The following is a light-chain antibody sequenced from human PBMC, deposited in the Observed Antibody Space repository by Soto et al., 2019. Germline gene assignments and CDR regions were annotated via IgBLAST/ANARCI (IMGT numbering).Light chain of an antibody. CDR3: SSYAGSNNFI. V-gene: IGLV2-8*01. J-gene: IGLJ2*01. CDR1: SSDVGAYNY. CDR2: EVS. Sequence: ALTQPPSASGSPGQSVTISCTGTSSDVGAYNYVSWYQQLPGKAPKLVIYEVSKRPSGVPDRFSGSKSGNTASLTVSGLQAEDEADYYCSSYAGSNNFIFGGGTKLTVL.